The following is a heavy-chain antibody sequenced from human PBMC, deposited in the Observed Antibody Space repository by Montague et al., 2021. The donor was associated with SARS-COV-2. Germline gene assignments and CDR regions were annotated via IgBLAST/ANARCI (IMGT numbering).Heavy chain of an antibody. D-gene: IGHD3-16*02. J-gene: IGHJ4*02. Sequence: SLRLSCAASGFTFSSYGMHWPRQAPGKGLEWVAVISYDGSNKYYADSVKGRFTISRDNSKNTLYLQMNSLRAEDTAVYYCAKEIVRLGELSPDYWGQGTLVTVSS. CDR1: GFTFSSYG. V-gene: IGHV3-30*18. CDR2: ISYDGSNK. CDR3: AKEIVRLGELSPDY.